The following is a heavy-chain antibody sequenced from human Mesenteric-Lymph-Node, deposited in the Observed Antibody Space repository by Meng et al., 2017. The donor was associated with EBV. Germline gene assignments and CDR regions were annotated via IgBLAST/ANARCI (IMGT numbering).Heavy chain of an antibody. CDR1: GVSMCGLNW. CDR3: AKVLNGYYYFDS. J-gene: IGHJ4*02. D-gene: IGHD3-22*01. V-gene: IGHV4-4*01. Sequence: HHDVCGAVLFKPSGTWSLTCAVSGVSMCGLNWWRWVRQPPGTGLECIGEVYHRWCTNYHPPLKSRVSMSVDTSKHHFPLKLTSVNAADTAMYCCAKVLNGYYYFDSWGQGTLVTVSS. CDR2: VYHRWCT.